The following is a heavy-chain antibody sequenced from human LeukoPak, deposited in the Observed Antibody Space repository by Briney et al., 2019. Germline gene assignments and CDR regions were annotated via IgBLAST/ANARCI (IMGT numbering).Heavy chain of an antibody. Sequence: PSETLSLTCTVSGGSISSGSYYWSWIRQPAGKGLEWIGRIYTSGSTNYNPSLKSRVTISVDTSKNQFSLKLSSVTAADTAVYYCARDDVGATTYWGQGTLVTVSS. J-gene: IGHJ4*02. D-gene: IGHD1-26*01. V-gene: IGHV4-61*02. CDR2: IYTSGST. CDR3: ARDDVGATTY. CDR1: GGSISSGSYY.